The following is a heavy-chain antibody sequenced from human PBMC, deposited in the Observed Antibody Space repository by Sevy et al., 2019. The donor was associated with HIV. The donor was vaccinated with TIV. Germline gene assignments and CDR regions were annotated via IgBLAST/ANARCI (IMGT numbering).Heavy chain of an antibody. Sequence: GGSLRLSCAASGFTFSNYWMNWVRQAPGKGLEWVAIIKQDGSEKYYVDSVKGRFTVSRDNAKNSLYLQMDSLRADDTAVYYCAAGTGWLIHYWGQGTLVTVSS. D-gene: IGHD3-22*01. CDR3: AAGTGWLIHY. CDR2: IKQDGSEK. V-gene: IGHV3-7*01. CDR1: GFTFSNYW. J-gene: IGHJ4*02.